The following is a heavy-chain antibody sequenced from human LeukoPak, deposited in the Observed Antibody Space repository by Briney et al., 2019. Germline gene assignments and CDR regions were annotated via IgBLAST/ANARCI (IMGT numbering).Heavy chain of an antibody. CDR1: GYPFTGYG. D-gene: IGHD1-7*01. CDR2: ISAYNGNT. CDR3: ARPRGGLELGGDYFDR. J-gene: IGHJ4*02. V-gene: IGHV1-18*01. Sequence: GTSVKVSCKASGYPFTGYGISWVRQAPGQGLEWMGWISAYNGNTNFAQNLQGRVTMTTDTSTSTAYMELRSLRTDDTAVYYCARPRGGLELGGDYFDRRGQGTLVTVSS.